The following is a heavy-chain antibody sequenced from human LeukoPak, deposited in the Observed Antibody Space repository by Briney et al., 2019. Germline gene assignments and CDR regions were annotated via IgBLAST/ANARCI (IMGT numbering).Heavy chain of an antibody. D-gene: IGHD2-2*01. Sequence: PGGSLRLSCAASGFTFSSYAMHWVRQAPGKGLEWVAVISYDGSNKYYADSVKGRFTISRDNADNSLFLQMNSLRAEDTAVYYCAGALGDQPDYYYGMDVWGQGTTVTVSS. J-gene: IGHJ6*02. V-gene: IGHV3-30*04. CDR2: ISYDGSNK. CDR3: AGALGDQPDYYYGMDV. CDR1: GFTFSSYA.